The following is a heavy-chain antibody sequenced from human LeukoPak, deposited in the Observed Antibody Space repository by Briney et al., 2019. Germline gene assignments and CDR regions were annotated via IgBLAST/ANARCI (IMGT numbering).Heavy chain of an antibody. CDR1: RYTFTRYD. D-gene: IGHD6-13*01. Sequence: ASVRVSCKAPRYTFTRYDINWVRPATGQGLEWMGWMNPNSGNTGYAEKFQGRVTMTRDTSMSTVYMELSSLTSEDTAVYYCARGGIAAAGVDYWGQGTLVTVSS. CDR3: ARGGIAAAGVDY. J-gene: IGHJ4*02. CDR2: MNPNSGNT. V-gene: IGHV1-8*01.